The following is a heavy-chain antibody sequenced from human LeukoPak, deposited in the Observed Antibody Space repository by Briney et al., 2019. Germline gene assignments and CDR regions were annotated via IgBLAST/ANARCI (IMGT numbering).Heavy chain of an antibody. V-gene: IGHV3-53*01. CDR1: GVTVSDNY. CDR2: IYSGGTT. D-gene: IGHD3-3*01. J-gene: IGHJ4*02. CDR3: AGGTNFWSGYSFDS. Sequence: GGSLRLSCAASGVTVSDNYLSWVRQAPGKGLEWVSLIYSGGTTVYADSVKGRFTISRDISNNTLSLQMSSLRAEDTAVYYCAGGTNFWSGYSFDSWGQRTLVTVSS.